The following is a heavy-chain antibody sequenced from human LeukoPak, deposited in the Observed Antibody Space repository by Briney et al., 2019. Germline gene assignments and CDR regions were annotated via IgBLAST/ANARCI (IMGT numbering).Heavy chain of an antibody. J-gene: IGHJ3*02. Sequence: GGSLRLSCAASGFTFSSYAMSWVRQAPAKGLEWVSGISGTGGSTNYADSVKGRFTISRDNSKNTLYLQMNSLRAEDTAVYYCAREGGLSPDAFDIWGQGTMVTVSS. CDR2: ISGTGGST. V-gene: IGHV3-23*01. D-gene: IGHD3-16*01. CDR1: GFTFSSYA. CDR3: AREGGLSPDAFDI.